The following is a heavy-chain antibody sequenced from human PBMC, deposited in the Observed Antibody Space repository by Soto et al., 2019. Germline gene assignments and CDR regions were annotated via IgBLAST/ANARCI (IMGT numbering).Heavy chain of an antibody. J-gene: IGHJ4*02. CDR3: ARLWGRAVAGKAPFDY. Sequence: GESLKISCKGSGYSFTSYWIGWVRQMPGKGLEWMGIIYPGDSDTRYSPSFQGQVTISADKSISTAYLQWSSLKASDTAMYYCARLWGRAVAGKAPFDYWGQGTLVTVSS. CDR1: GYSFTSYW. D-gene: IGHD6-19*01. V-gene: IGHV5-51*01. CDR2: IYPGDSDT.